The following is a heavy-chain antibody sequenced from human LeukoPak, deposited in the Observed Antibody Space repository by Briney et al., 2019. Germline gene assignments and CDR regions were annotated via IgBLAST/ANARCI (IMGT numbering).Heavy chain of an antibody. CDR2: ISVSNGNT. D-gene: IGHD6-13*01. Sequence: VLVRVSCKASGYTFTSYGITWVRQAPGQGLEWMGWISVSNGNTNYAQKLQGRVTMTTDTSTSTAYMELRSLSSDDTAMYYCARDREAAGQKLTDYWGQGTLVTVHS. CDR1: GYTFTSYG. J-gene: IGHJ4*02. V-gene: IGHV1-18*01. CDR3: ARDREAAGQKLTDY.